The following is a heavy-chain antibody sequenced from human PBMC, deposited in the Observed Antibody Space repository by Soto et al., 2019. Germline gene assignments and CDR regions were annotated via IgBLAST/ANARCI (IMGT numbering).Heavy chain of an antibody. CDR2: NSAYNGNT. J-gene: IGHJ3*02. CDR1: GYTVTSYG. CDR3: ARSETMVGSNDAFDI. Sequence: ASVKVSCKASGYTVTSYGISWVRQAPGQGLEWMGWNSAYNGNTNYAQKLQGRVTMTTDTSTSTAYMELRSLRSEDTAVYYCARSETMVGSNDAFDIWGQGTMVTVSS. V-gene: IGHV1-18*01. D-gene: IGHD3-10*01.